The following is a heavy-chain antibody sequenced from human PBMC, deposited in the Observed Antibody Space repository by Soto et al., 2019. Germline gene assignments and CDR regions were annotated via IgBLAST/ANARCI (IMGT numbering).Heavy chain of an antibody. J-gene: IGHJ5*02. D-gene: IGHD3-22*01. CDR1: GYSFTSYW. V-gene: IGHV5-10-1*01. CDR3: ARQIYDSDTGPNFQYYHAS. Sequence: GESLKISCKGSGYSFTSYWISWVRQMPGKGLEWMGRIDPSDSYTNYSPSFQGHVTISADKSISTAYLQWSSLKASDTAMYYCARQIYDSDTGPNFQYYHASSGQGTPVPSPQ. CDR2: IDPSDSYT.